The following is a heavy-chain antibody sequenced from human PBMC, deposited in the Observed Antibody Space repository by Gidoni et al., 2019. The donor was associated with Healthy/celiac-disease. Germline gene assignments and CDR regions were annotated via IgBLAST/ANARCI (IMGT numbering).Heavy chain of an antibody. Sequence: QVQLVESGGGVVQPGRSLRLSCAASGFTFSSYGMHWVRQAPGKGLEWVAVIWYDGSNKYYADSVKGRFTISRDNSKNTLYLQMNSLRAEDTAVYYCARGATGITMVQGVIEYAPVGGYFDYWGQGTLVTVSS. CDR1: GFTFSSYG. D-gene: IGHD3-10*01. V-gene: IGHV3-33*01. CDR2: IWYDGSNK. CDR3: ARGATGITMVQGVIEYAPVGGYFDY. J-gene: IGHJ4*02.